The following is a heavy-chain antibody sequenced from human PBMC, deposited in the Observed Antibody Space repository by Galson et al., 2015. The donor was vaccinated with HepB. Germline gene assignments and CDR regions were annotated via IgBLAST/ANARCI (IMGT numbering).Heavy chain of an antibody. CDR2: IWYDGSNK. J-gene: IGHJ3*02. CDR1: GFTFSSYG. D-gene: IGHD5-24*01. Sequence: SLRLSCAASGFTFSSYGMHWVRQAPGKGLEWVAVIWYDGSNKYYADSVKGRFTISRDNAKNSLYLQMNSLRAEDTALYYCAKDRDGYNSKAFDIWGQGTMVTVSS. CDR3: AKDRDGYNSKAFDI. V-gene: IGHV3-33*03.